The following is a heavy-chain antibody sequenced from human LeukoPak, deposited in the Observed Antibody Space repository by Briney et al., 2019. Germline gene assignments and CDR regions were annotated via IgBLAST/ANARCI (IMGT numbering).Heavy chain of an antibody. CDR1: GFTFSSYA. CDR3: ARMSASGDFYFDL. Sequence: GGSLRLSCAASGFTFSSYAMSWVRQAPGEGLKWVSTINDNGAGTYYADSVKGRFTISRDNSYNTVYLQMNSLRTEDTAVYYCARMSASGDFYFDLWGRGTLVTVSS. J-gene: IGHJ2*01. V-gene: IGHV3-23*01. CDR2: INDNGAGT. D-gene: IGHD3-10*01.